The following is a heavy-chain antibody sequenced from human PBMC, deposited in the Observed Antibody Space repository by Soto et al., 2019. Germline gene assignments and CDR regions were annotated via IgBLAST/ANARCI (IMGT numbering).Heavy chain of an antibody. V-gene: IGHV1-8*01. J-gene: IGHJ4*02. CDR3: ATSLSNRVGPDY. CDR2: MNPNSEDT. CDR1: GYSFTSYD. D-gene: IGHD4-4*01. Sequence: QVQVVQSGAEVKKPGASVKVSCKASGYSFTSYDFNWVRQATGQGLEWMGWMNPNSEDTVYAHKFQGRVILTWNASIGTAYMELSSLTSEDTAVYYCATSLSNRVGPDYWGQGTLVTVSS.